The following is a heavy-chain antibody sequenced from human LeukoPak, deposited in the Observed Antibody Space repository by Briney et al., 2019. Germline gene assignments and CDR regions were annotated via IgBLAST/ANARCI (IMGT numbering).Heavy chain of an antibody. CDR3: AKGDRRTYYYDSSGEGAFDI. D-gene: IGHD3-22*01. CDR1: GFTFSSYA. J-gene: IGHJ3*02. CDR2: ISGSGGST. Sequence: GGSLRLSCAASGFTFSSYAMSWVRQAPGKGLEWVSAISGSGGSTYYADSVKGRFTISRDNSKNTLYLQMNSLRAEDTAVYYCAKGDRRTYYYDSSGEGAFDIWGQGTMVTVSS. V-gene: IGHV3-23*01.